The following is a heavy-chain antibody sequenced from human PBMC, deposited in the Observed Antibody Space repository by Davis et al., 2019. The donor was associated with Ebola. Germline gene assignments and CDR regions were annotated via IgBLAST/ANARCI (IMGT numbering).Heavy chain of an antibody. Sequence: GESLKISCAASGFTFSSYAMHWVRQAPGKGLEWVAVISYDGSNKYYADSVKGRFTISRDNSKNTLYLQMNSLRAEDTAVYYCARKQAYSYGFDYWGQGTLVTVSS. D-gene: IGHD5-18*01. V-gene: IGHV3-30-3*01. CDR2: ISYDGSNK. J-gene: IGHJ4*02. CDR3: ARKQAYSYGFDY. CDR1: GFTFSSYA.